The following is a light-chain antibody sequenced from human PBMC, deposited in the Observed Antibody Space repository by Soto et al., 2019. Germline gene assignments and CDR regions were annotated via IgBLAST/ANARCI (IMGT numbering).Light chain of an antibody. CDR1: QSVSSSY. V-gene: IGKV3-20*01. Sequence: VLTQPPGTLSLSPGERATLSCRASQSVSSSYLAWYQQKPGQAPRLLIYGASSRATGIPDRFSGSGSGTDFTLTISRLETEDFAVYYCQQYGSSPRTFGQGTKVDI. CDR2: GAS. CDR3: QQYGSSPRT. J-gene: IGKJ1*01.